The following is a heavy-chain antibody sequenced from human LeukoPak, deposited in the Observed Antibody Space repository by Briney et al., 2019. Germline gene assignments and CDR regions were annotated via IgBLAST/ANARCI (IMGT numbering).Heavy chain of an antibody. CDR1: GGSNSRYY. CDR3: ARAPYNWNDGYFDY. J-gene: IGHJ4*02. CDR2: ISYSGMT. V-gene: IGHV4-59*01. Sequence: SETLSLTCTVSGGSNSRYYWSWIRLPPGKGLEWIGYISYSGMTNYNPSLKSRVTISIGTSKNHFSLRLNSVTAADTAVYYCARAPYNWNDGYFDYWGQGTLVTVSS. D-gene: IGHD1-20*01.